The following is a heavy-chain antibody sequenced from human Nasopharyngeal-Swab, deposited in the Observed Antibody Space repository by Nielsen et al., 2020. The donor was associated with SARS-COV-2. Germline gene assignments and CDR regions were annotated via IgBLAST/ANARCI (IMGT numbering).Heavy chain of an antibody. CDR1: GFTFSSYG. CDR2: ISYDGSNK. CDR3: AKDYYDSSGYYYPLRFDY. V-gene: IGHV3-30*18. Sequence: GESLKISCAASGFTFSSYGMHWVRQAPGKGLEWVAVISYDGSNKYYADSVKGRFTISGDNSKNTLYLQMNSLRAEDTAVYYCAKDYYDSSGYYYPLRFDYWGQGTLVPSPQ. J-gene: IGHJ4*02. D-gene: IGHD3-22*01.